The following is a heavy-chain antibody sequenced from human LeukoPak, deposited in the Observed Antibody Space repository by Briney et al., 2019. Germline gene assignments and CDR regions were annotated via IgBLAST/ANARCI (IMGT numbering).Heavy chain of an antibody. J-gene: IGHJ5*02. CDR2: IRQDGNEK. CDR1: GFTFSTYC. D-gene: IGHD3-22*01. CDR3: ARFRYDSSGYYLSRFDP. V-gene: IGHV3-7*05. Sequence: GGSLRLSCVASGFTFSTYCMSWVRQAPGKGLEWVANIRQDGNEKYYVDSVKGRLTVSRDNAKNSLYLQMNSLRAEDTAVYYRARFRYDSSGYYLSRFDPWGPGTLVTVSS.